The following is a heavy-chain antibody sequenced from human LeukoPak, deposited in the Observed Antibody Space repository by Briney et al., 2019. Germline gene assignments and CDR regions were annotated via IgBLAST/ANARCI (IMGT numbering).Heavy chain of an antibody. V-gene: IGHV3-74*01. CDR3: ATDGGYAADY. Sequence: PGGSLRLSCAAYGFTFSSSWMHWVRQAPGKGLVWVSHIRTDGSSTNYADSVRGRFTISRDNAGNTVYLQMNGLRAEDTAVYYCATDGGYAADYWGQGVLVTVAS. CDR2: IRTDGSST. CDR1: GFTFSSSW. D-gene: IGHD2-2*01. J-gene: IGHJ4*02.